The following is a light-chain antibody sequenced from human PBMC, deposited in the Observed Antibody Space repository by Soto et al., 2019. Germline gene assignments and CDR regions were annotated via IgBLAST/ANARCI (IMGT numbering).Light chain of an antibody. J-gene: IGKJ4*01. Sequence: DVVMTQTPLSLSVTPGQPASMSCKSSQSLLHRDGKTYLYWYLQRPGQPPQLLMYEVSNRFSGVPDRFSGSGSGTDFTLNISRVEAEDVGVYYCMQDVELPFTFGGGTKVEIK. CDR3: MQDVELPFT. CDR2: EVS. V-gene: IGKV2D-29*01. CDR1: QSLLHRDGKTY.